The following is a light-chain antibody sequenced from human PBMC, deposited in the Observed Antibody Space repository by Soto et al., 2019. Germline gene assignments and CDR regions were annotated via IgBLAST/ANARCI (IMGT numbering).Light chain of an antibody. CDR2: WAS. CDR1: QSVLYSSNNKNY. V-gene: IGKV4-1*01. Sequence: DIVMTQSPDSLAVSLGERATINCKSSQSVLYSSNNKNYLAWYQQKPGQPPKLLISWASTRESGVPDRFSGSGSGTDFTLTISSLQAEDVAVYYCQQYISGPPWTFGQGTKVEIK. J-gene: IGKJ1*01. CDR3: QQYISGPPWT.